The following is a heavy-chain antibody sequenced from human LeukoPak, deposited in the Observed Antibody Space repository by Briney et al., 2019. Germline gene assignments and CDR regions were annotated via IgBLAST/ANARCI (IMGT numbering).Heavy chain of an antibody. CDR1: GYRFTRYW. V-gene: IGHV5-10-1*01. CDR2: IDPSDSYT. D-gene: IGHD1-7*01. J-gene: IGHJ5*02. Sequence: PGESLKISCKGSGYRFTRYWISWVRQMPGKGLEWMGRIDPSDSYTNYSPSFQGHVTISADKSISTAYLQWSTQEASNNAMQYCAQSGITGTTDWFDPWGQGTLVTVSS. CDR3: AQSGITGTTDWFDP.